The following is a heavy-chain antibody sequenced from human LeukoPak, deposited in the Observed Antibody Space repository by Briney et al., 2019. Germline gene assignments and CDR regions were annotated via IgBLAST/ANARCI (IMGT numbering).Heavy chain of an antibody. V-gene: IGHV3-21*01. J-gene: IGHJ3*02. CDR1: GFTFSSYA. Sequence: GGSLRLSCAASGFTFSSYAMSWVRQAPGKGLEWVSSISSSSSYIYYTDSVKGRFTISRDNAKKLLYLQMNSLRAEDTAVYYCARGRQNSGSYSDAFDIWGQGTMVTVSS. CDR2: ISSSSSYI. CDR3: ARGRQNSGSYSDAFDI. D-gene: IGHD1-26*01.